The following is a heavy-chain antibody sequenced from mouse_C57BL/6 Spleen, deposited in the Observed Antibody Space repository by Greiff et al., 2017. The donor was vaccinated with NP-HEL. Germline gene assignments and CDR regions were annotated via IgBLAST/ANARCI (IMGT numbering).Heavy chain of an antibody. D-gene: IGHD2-2*01. V-gene: IGHV1-72*01. J-gene: IGHJ2*01. CDR3: ARLTIYYGYDAYFDY. CDR2: T. Sequence: TKYNEKFKSKATLTVDKPSSTAYMQLSSLTSEDSAVYYCARLTIYYGYDAYFDYWGQGTTLTVSS.